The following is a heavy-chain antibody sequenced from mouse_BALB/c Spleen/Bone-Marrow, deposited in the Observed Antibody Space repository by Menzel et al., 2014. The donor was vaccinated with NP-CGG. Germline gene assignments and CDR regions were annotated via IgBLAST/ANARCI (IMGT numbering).Heavy chain of an antibody. V-gene: IGHV1-7*01. CDR1: GYTFTSYW. J-gene: IGHJ4*01. CDR3: ARQITTVDYAMDY. CDR2: INPSTCYT. D-gene: IGHD1-1*01. Sequence: QVQLKQSGAELAKPGASVKMSCKASGYTFTSYWMHWVKQRPGQGLEWIGYINPSTCYTEYNQKFKDKATLTADKSSSTAYMQLSSLTSEDSAVYYCARQITTVDYAMDYWGQGTSATVSS.